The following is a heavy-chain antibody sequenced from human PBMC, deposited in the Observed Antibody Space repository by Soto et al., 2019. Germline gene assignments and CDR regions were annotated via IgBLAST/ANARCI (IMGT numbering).Heavy chain of an antibody. V-gene: IGHV2-5*02. CDR3: AHNLFAGTSWWEP. J-gene: IGHJ5*02. Sequence: QITLKESGPTLVKPTQTLTLTCTFSGFSLSTSGVGVVWIRQPPGKALEWRGIIYWDDHKRYSPSLKSRLTITNATSKNQVVLTMTTMDSVDTGTYYGAHNLFAGTSWWEPWGEGTMVVVSS. CDR2: IYWDDHK. CDR1: GFSLSTSGVG. D-gene: IGHD6-13*01.